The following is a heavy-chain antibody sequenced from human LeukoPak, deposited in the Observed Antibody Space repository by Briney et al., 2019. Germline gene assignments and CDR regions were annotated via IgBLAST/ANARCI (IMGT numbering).Heavy chain of an antibody. CDR3: ARASSIAATNWFDP. Sequence: SETLSLTCAVYGGSFSGYYWSWIRQPPGKGLEWIGEINHSGSTNYNPSLKSRVTISVDTPKNQFSLKLSSVTAADTAVYYCARASSIAATNWFDPWGQGTLVTVSS. CDR2: INHSGST. D-gene: IGHD6-6*01. J-gene: IGHJ5*02. CDR1: GGSFSGYY. V-gene: IGHV4-34*01.